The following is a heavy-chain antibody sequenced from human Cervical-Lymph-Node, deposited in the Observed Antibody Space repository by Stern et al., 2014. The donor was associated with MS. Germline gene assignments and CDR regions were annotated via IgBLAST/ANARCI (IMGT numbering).Heavy chain of an antibody. CDR2: TSANNADT. V-gene: IGHV1-18*01. CDR1: GYTFSNYA. J-gene: IGHJ4*02. D-gene: IGHD3-22*01. CDR3: ARDGYFDSSGDY. Sequence: QVQLVQSGPEVKKPGASVKVSCTASGYTFSNYAFSWVRQAPGQGLEWMGWTSANNADTRYAQKLQGRVTMTTDTSTSTSYMELRSLTSDDTAVYYCARDGYFDSSGDYWGQGTLVTVSS.